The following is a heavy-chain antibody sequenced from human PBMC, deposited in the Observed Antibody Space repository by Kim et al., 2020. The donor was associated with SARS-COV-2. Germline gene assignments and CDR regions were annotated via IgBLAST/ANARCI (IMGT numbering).Heavy chain of an antibody. Sequence: SETLSLTCTVSGGSISSGSYYWSWIRQDPGKGLEWIGYVYYSGSTYYSPSLKSRVTISIDTSKNQFSLEVNSVTAADTAVYYCARDRFGDFDYWGQGTLVTVSS. CDR2: VYYSGST. CDR3: ARDRFGDFDY. V-gene: IGHV4-31*03. J-gene: IGHJ4*02. CDR1: GGSISSGSYY. D-gene: IGHD3-10*01.